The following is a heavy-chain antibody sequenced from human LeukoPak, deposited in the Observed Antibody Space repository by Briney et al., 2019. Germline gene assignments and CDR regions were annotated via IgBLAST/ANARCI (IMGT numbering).Heavy chain of an antibody. V-gene: IGHV3-23*01. CDR1: GFTFSSFA. CDR2: ISGSGGST. D-gene: IGHD1-26*01. Sequence: GGSLRLSCAASGFTFSSFAMSWVRQAPGKGLEWVSAISGSGGSTYYADSVKGRFTISRDNSKNTLYLQMNSLRAEDTAVYYCAKDRRSEWEPYYFDYWGQGTLVTVSS. CDR3: AKDRRSEWEPYYFDY. J-gene: IGHJ4*02.